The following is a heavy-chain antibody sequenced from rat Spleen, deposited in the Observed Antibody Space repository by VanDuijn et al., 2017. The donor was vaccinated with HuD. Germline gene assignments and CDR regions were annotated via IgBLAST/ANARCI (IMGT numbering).Heavy chain of an antibody. V-gene: IGHV5-58*01. CDR1: GFTFSSYW. D-gene: IGHD1-1*01. J-gene: IGHJ2*01. Sequence: EVQLVETGGGLVQPGKSLKLSCVASGFTFSSYWMYWIRQAPEKGLEWVATIIYDGSGTYYRDSVKGRFTISRDNAKRILYLQMDSLRSEDTATYYCTTDGYYYSGPFDYWGQGVMVTVSS. CDR2: IIYDGSGT. CDR3: TTDGYYYSGPFDY.